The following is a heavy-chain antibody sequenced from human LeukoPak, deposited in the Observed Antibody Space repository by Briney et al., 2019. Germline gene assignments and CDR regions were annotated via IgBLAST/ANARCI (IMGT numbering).Heavy chain of an antibody. CDR3: ARMENSYGPRFDF. CDR2: IYYSGDT. V-gene: IGHV4-39*07. D-gene: IGHD5-18*01. CDR1: GGSISSDSYH. Sequence: PSETLSLTCTVSGGSISSDSYHWGWIRQPPGKGLEWIGSIYYSGDTNYNPSLKSRVTMSVVTSKNQFSLKLRSVTAADTAVYYCARMENSYGPRFDFWGQGTLVTVSS. J-gene: IGHJ4*02.